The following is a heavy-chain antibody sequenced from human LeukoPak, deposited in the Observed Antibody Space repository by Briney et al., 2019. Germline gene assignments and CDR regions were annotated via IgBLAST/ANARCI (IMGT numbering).Heavy chain of an antibody. D-gene: IGHD4-17*01. CDR3: AREDYGDYLGGFDY. CDR2: IWYDGSNK. J-gene: IGHJ4*02. V-gene: IGHV3-33*08. CDR1: GFTFSDYS. Sequence: GGSLRLSCAAAGFTFSDYSMNWVRQAPGKGLEWVAVIWYDGSNKYYADSVKGRFTISRDNSKNTLYLQMNSLRAEDTAVYYCAREDYGDYLGGFDYWGQGTLVTVSS.